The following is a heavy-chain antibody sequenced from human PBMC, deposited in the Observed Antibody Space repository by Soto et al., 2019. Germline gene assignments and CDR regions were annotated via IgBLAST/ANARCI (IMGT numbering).Heavy chain of an antibody. D-gene: IGHD3-10*01. CDR2: IYSSGST. CDR1: GGSISSYY. V-gene: IGHV4-59*08. J-gene: IGHJ6*02. CDR3: ARHSPPFFYGSGPWDV. Sequence: PSGTLSLTCTVSGGSISSYYWSWIRQSPGKGLEWFWYIYSSGSTNYNPSLKSRVTISVDTSKNQFFLKLSSLIDADTAVYYCARHSPPFFYGSGPWDVWGQGTTVTVS.